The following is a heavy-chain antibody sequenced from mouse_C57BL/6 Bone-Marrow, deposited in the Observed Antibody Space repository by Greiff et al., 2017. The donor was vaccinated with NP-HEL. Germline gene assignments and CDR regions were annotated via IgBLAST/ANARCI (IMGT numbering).Heavy chain of an antibody. V-gene: IGHV1-69*01. CDR2: IDPSDSYT. J-gene: IGHJ2*01. CDR3: ARSYGNYDY. CDR1: GYTFTSYW. Sequence: QVQLQQPGAELVMPGASVKLSCKASGYTFTSYWMHWVKQRPGQGLEWVGEIDPSDSYTNHNQKFKGKSTLTVDKSSSTAYMQLSSLTSEDSAVYYCARSYGNYDYWGQDTTLTVSS. D-gene: IGHD2-1*01.